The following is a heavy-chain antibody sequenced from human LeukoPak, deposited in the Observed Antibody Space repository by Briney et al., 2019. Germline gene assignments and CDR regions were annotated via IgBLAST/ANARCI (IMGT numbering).Heavy chain of an antibody. V-gene: IGHV3-21*01. D-gene: IGHD5-18*01. Sequence: GGSLRLSCAASGFTFSSYSMNWVRQAPGKGLEWVSSISSSSSYIYYADSVKGRFTISRDNAKNSLYPQMNSLRAEDTAVYYCARVKLSEWIQLWLLDYWGQGTLVTVSS. J-gene: IGHJ4*02. CDR2: ISSSSSYI. CDR3: ARVKLSEWIQLWLLDY. CDR1: GFTFSSYS.